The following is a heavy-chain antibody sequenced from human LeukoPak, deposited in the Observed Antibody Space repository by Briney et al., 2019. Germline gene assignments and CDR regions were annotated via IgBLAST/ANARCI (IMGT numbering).Heavy chain of an antibody. D-gene: IGHD4-23*01. CDR2: IIPIFGTV. V-gene: IGHV1-69*13. Sequence: SVKVSCKASGYTFTSYGISWVRQAPGQGLEWMGGIIPIFGTVNYAQKFQGRVTITADESTSTAYMELSSLRSEDTAVYYCARGDAVVTPVAFDIWGQGTMVTVSS. CDR3: ARGDAVVTPVAFDI. CDR1: GYTFTSYG. J-gene: IGHJ3*02.